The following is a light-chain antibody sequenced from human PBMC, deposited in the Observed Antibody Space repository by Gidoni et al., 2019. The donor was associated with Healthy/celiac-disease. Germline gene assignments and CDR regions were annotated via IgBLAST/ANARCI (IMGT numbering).Light chain of an antibody. J-gene: IGKJ4*01. V-gene: IGKV3-11*01. Sequence: EIVLTQSPATLSLSPGERATLSCRASQSVSSYLAWYQQKPGQAPRLLIYDASNRATGIPARFSGSGSGTDFTLTISSLEPEDSAVYYCQQRSNWPPRTFGGGTKVEIK. CDR2: DAS. CDR3: QQRSNWPPRT. CDR1: QSVSSY.